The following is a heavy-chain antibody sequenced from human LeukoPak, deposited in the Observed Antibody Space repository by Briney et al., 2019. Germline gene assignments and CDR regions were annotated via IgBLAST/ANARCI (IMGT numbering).Heavy chain of an antibody. CDR2: ISSSSSYI. D-gene: IGHD1-26*01. Sequence: GGSLRLSCAASGFTLKTYSMDWVRQAPGKGLEWVSSISSSSSYIYYADSVKGRFTISRDNAKNSLYLQMNSLRAEDTAVYYCARAYSETYGLGYYYMDVWGKGTTVTISS. CDR3: ARAYSETYGLGYYYMDV. CDR1: GFTLKTYS. V-gene: IGHV3-21*01. J-gene: IGHJ6*03.